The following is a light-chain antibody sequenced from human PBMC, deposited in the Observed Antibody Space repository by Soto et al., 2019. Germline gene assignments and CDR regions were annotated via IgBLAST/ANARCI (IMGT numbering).Light chain of an antibody. CDR2: EVS. V-gene: IGLV2-14*02. CDR1: SSDVGSYNL. J-gene: IGLJ7*01. Sequence: QSALTQPASVSGSPGQSITISCTGTSSDVGSYNLVSWYQQHPGKAPKLMIYEVSRRPSGVSNRFSGSKSANTASLTISGLQAEDEADYYCTSHTASSTWVFGGGTQLTVL. CDR3: TSHTASSTWV.